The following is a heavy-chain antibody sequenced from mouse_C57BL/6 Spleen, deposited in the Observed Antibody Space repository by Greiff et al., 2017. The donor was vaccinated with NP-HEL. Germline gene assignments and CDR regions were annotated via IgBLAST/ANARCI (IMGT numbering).Heavy chain of an antibody. CDR2: IYPGDGDT. CDR3: ARSGGSSYYYAMDY. CDR1: GYAFSSSW. D-gene: IGHD1-1*01. Sequence: QVQLQQSGPELVKPGASVKISCKASGYAFSSSWMNWVKQRPGKGLEWIGRIYPGDGDTNYNGKFKGKATLTADKSSSTAYMQLSSLTSEDSAVYFCARSGGSSYYYAMDYWGQGTSVTVSS. V-gene: IGHV1-82*01. J-gene: IGHJ4*01.